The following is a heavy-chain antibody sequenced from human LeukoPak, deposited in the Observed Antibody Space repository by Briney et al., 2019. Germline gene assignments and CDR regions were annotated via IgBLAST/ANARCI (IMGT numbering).Heavy chain of an antibody. CDR2: ISSSGSTI. CDR3: ARDYGGSSPFDY. J-gene: IGHJ4*02. CDR1: GFTFSSYE. D-gene: IGHD4-23*01. Sequence: GGSLRLSCAASGFTFSSYEMHWVRQAPGKGLEWVSYISSSGSTIYYADSVKGRFTISRDNAKNSLYLQMDSLRAEDTAVYYCARDYGGSSPFDYWGQGTLVTVSS. V-gene: IGHV3-48*03.